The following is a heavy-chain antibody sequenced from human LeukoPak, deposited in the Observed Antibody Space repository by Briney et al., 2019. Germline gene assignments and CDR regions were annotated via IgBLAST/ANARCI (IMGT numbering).Heavy chain of an antibody. D-gene: IGHD4-23*01. CDR1: GFTFSSYA. V-gene: IGHV3-30*04. CDR2: ISYDGSNK. J-gene: IGHJ4*02. Sequence: GGSLRLSCAASGFTFSSYAMHWVRQAPGKGLEWVAVISYDGSNKYYADSVKGRFTISRDNSKNTLYLQMNSLRAEDTAVYYCAKDNGGNSPYFDYWGQGTLVTVSS. CDR3: AKDNGGNSPYFDY.